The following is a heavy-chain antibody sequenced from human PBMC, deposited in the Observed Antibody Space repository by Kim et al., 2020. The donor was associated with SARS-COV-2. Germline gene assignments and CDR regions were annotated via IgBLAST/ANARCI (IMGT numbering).Heavy chain of an antibody. CDR2: INPNSGGT. CDR3: ARDVNPLGWFGESLGLLDYYYGMDV. J-gene: IGHJ6*02. CDR1: GYTFTGYY. Sequence: ASVKVSCKASGYTFTGYYMHWVRQAPGQGLEWMGWINPNSGGTNYAQKFQGRVTMTRDTSISTAYMELSRLRSDDTAVYYCARDVNPLGWFGESLGLLDYYYGMDVWGQGTTVTVSS. D-gene: IGHD3-10*01. V-gene: IGHV1-2*02.